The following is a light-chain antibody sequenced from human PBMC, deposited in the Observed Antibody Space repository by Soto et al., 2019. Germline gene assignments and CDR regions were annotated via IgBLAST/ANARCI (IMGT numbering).Light chain of an antibody. J-gene: IGKJ5*01. CDR3: QQYENIPT. V-gene: IGKV1-33*01. Sequence: DIQMTRSLSSLSASVCDIFTITCQASQNINNYLNWYQQKPGRAPKLLIYDASNLEAGVPSRLRGSGSGTDFPFTISCMKPEDIATYYCQQYENIPTFGHGTRLEIK. CDR1: QNINNY. CDR2: DAS.